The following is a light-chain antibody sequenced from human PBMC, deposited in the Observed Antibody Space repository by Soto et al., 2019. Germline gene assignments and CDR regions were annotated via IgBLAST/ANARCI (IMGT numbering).Light chain of an antibody. CDR1: QSVDTN. CDR2: GAS. V-gene: IGKV3-15*01. Sequence: EVVMTQSPATLSVSPGARASLSCRASQSVDTNVAWYQQNPGQAPRLLVYGASTRATGIPARFTGFGSGTDFTLPVRGLQSDDFAVYYCQQYYNRPPYTFGQGTNRQIK. CDR3: QQYYNRPPYT. J-gene: IGKJ2*01.